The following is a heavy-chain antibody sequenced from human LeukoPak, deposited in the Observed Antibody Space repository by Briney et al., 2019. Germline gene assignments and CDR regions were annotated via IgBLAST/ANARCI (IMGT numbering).Heavy chain of an antibody. D-gene: IGHD2-2*01. J-gene: IGHJ4*02. CDR1: GFIFGPYW. Sequence: PGGSLRLSCATFGFIFGPYWMNWVRQAPGKGLEWVANINPDGSETYYLDSVKGRFTIARDNVKNSLYLLMDSLRADDTAVYYCGRWGIEAAIDYWGQGTLVTVSS. V-gene: IGHV3-7*01. CDR2: INPDGSET. CDR3: GRWGIEAAIDY.